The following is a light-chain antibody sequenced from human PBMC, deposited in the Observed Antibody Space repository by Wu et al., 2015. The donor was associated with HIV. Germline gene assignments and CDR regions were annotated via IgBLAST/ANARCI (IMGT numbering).Light chain of an antibody. V-gene: IGKV3-11*01. CDR1: QSVSNY. CDR2: DAS. J-gene: IGKJ1*01. CDR3: QQYGSSSWT. Sequence: EIVLTQSPATLSLSPGERATLSCRASQSVSNYLVWYQQKPGQAPRLLIYDASNRATGIPARFSGSGSGTDFTLTISRLEPEDFAVYYCQQYGSSSWTFGQGTKVEIK.